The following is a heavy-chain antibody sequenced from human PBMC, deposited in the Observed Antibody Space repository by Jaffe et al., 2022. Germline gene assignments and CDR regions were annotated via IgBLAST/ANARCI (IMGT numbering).Heavy chain of an antibody. CDR3: ARGPRIATSDPSRTYYYYHMDI. D-gene: IGHD6-13*01. V-gene: IGHV4-59*01. CDR2: IYDGGNA. Sequence: QVQLQESGPGLVKPSETLSLSCTVSGGSISRYYWSWIRQSPGKGLEWIGYIYDGGNAKYNPSLQSRVTILVDPSKNQVSLNLNSATAADTALYFCARGPRIATSDPSRTYYYYHMDIWGKGTTVSVSS. J-gene: IGHJ6*03. CDR1: GGSISRYY.